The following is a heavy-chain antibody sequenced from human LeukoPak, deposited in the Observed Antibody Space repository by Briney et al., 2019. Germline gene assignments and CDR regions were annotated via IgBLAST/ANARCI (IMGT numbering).Heavy chain of an antibody. CDR3: AREGLDY. Sequence: GASVTVSCKASGYTFTNYDINWVRQATGQGLEWMGYMNPNSGNSAYAQKFQDRVTITTDASISTASMELSGLRSEDTALYYCAREGLDYWGQGTLVTVSS. V-gene: IGHV1-8*01. CDR2: MNPNSGNS. J-gene: IGHJ4*02. CDR1: GYTFTNYD.